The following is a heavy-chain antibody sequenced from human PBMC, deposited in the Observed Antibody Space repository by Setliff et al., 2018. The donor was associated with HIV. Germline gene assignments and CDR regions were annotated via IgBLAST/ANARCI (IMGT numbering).Heavy chain of an antibody. Sequence: GASVKVSCKASGYTFGIYDIYWVRQATGQGPEWMGWMNPDNGKTGYAQTFQGRVTMTKDTSTSTAYMELRGLRSEDTAVYYCARGGRRSYYYYFQMDVWGKGTTVTVSS. J-gene: IGHJ6*03. V-gene: IGHV1-8*02. CDR3: ARGGRRSYYYYFQMDV. CDR2: MNPDNGKT. CDR1: GYTFGIYD.